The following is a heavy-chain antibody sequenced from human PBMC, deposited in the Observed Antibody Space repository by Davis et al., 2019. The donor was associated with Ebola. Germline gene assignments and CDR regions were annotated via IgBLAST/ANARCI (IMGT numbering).Heavy chain of an antibody. CDR3: AREDSSGWYFSY. CDR2: IYYSGST. CDR1: GGSISSSSYY. V-gene: IGHV4-39*07. D-gene: IGHD6-19*01. J-gene: IGHJ4*02. Sequence: SETLSLTCAVYGGSISSSSYYWGWIRQPPGKGLEWIGSIYYSGSTYYNPSLKSRVTISVDTSKNQFSLKLSSVTAADTAVYYCAREDSSGWYFSYWGQGTLVTVSS.